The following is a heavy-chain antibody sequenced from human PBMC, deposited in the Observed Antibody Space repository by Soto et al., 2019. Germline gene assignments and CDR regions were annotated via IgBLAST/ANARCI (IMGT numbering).Heavy chain of an antibody. D-gene: IGHD3-10*01. V-gene: IGHV3-15*01. CDR3: TTERDIVLWFGEKGYYCYYVAV. Sequence: EVQLVESGGGLVKPGGSLRLSCAASGFTFNNAWMSWVRQAPGKGLEWVGRIRSKSDGGTTDYAAPVKGRFTISRDYSKDTLYLQMNSLKTEDAAVYYGTTERDIVLWFGEKGYYCYYVAVGGKGTTVTVSS. J-gene: IGHJ6*03. CDR2: IRSKSDGGTT. CDR1: GFTFNNAW.